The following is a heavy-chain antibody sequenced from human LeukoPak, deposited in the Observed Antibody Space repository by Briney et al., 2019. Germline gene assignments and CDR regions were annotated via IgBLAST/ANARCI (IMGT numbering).Heavy chain of an antibody. CDR1: GFTLSNSW. D-gene: IGHD2/OR15-2a*01. Sequence: GGSLRLSCAGSGFTLSNSWMGWVRQAPGKGLEWVGRSRTKRQSYTTEFAASVQGRFTLSRDDSKNSLDLQMNSLKTEDTAVYFCTKDGAKDGNTAFDIWGQGTMVTVSS. CDR3: TKDGAKDGNTAFDI. CDR2: SRTKRQSYTT. J-gene: IGHJ3*02. V-gene: IGHV3-72*01.